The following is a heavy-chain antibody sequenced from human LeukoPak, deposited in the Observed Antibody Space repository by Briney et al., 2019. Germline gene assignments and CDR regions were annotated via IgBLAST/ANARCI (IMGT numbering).Heavy chain of an antibody. J-gene: IGHJ4*02. CDR1: GGSISSYY. CDR2: IYTSGST. D-gene: IGHD1-7*01. CDR3: ARDPRGITGTTKALRQGSYFDY. Sequence: PSQTLSLTCTVSGGSISSYYWSWIRQPAGKGLEWIGRIYTSGSTNYNPSLKSRVTMSVDTSKNQFSLKLSSVTAADTAVYYCARDPRGITGTTKALRQGSYFDYWGQGTLVTVSS. V-gene: IGHV4-4*07.